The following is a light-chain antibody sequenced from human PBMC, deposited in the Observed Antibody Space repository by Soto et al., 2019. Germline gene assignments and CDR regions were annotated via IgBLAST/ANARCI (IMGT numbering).Light chain of an antibody. Sequence: DIALTPSPATLSLSPWERATLSCRASQSVSSYLAWYQQKPGQAPRLLIYDASNRATGIPARFSGSGSGTDFTLTISSLEPEDFAVYYCQQRSNWPPITFGQGTDWRL. J-gene: IGKJ5*01. CDR2: DAS. CDR3: QQRSNWPPIT. CDR1: QSVSSY. V-gene: IGKV3-11*01.